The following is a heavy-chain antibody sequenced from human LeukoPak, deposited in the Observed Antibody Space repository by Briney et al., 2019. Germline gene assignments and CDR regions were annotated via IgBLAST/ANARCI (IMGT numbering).Heavy chain of an antibody. Sequence: SETLSLTCAVYGGSFSGYYWSWIRQPPGKGLEWIGEINHSGSTNYNPSLKSRVTISVDTSKNQCSLKLSSVTAADTAVYYCARGPPHRYFDWLLSTSLDYWGQGTLVTVSS. CDR1: GGSFSGYY. D-gene: IGHD3-9*01. CDR3: ARGPPHRYFDWLLSTSLDY. CDR2: INHSGST. V-gene: IGHV4-34*01. J-gene: IGHJ4*02.